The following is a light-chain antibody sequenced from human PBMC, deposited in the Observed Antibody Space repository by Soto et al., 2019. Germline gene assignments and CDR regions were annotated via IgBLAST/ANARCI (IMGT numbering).Light chain of an antibody. CDR1: HSVNSH. CDR3: QQYKNWPL. Sequence: MMMTQSPATLSVSPGERVTLSCRTSHSVNSHVAWYQQKPGQAPRLLLYGASTRATGIPVRFSGSGCGTEFTLTISSLPSEDFAVYYCQQYKNWPLFGQGTRLEIK. CDR2: GAS. V-gene: IGKV3-15*01. J-gene: IGKJ5*01.